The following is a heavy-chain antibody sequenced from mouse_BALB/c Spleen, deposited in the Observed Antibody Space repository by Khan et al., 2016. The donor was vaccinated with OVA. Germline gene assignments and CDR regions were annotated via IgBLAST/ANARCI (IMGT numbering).Heavy chain of an antibody. D-gene: IGHD1-1*01. CDR1: GFTFSGYA. J-gene: IGHJ1*01. CDR3: AGRPIATIEATSWWFIDV. CDR2: ISSGDSYT. V-gene: IGHV5-9-3*01. Sequence: EVELVESGGDLVKPGGSLKLSCAASGFTFSGYALSWVRQTPGKRLEWVATISSGDSYTYYPDSFKGRFTISRDNAKNTLYLQMTSLRSEDTAMYYCAGRPIATIEATSWWFIDVWGEGTTVTVSS.